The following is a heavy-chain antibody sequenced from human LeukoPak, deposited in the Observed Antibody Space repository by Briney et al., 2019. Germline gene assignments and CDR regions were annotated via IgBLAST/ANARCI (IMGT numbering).Heavy chain of an antibody. Sequence: GGSLRLSCAASGFTFSNAWMSWVRQAPGKGLEWVGRIKSKTDGGTTDYAAPLKGRFTISKDVSKNTLYLQMNSLKTEDTAVYYCTTDLAYSSSWYPRFDPWGQGTLVTVSS. V-gene: IGHV3-15*01. CDR2: IKSKTDGGTT. CDR3: TTDLAYSSSWYPRFDP. J-gene: IGHJ5*02. CDR1: GFTFSNAW. D-gene: IGHD6-13*01.